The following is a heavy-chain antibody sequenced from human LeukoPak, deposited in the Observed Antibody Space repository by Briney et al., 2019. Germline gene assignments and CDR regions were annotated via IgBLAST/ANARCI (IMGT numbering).Heavy chain of an antibody. Sequence: SETLSLTCTVSGGSISSSSYYWGWIRQPPGKGLEWIGSIYYSGSTYYNPSLKSRVTISVDTSKNQFSLKLSSVTAADTAVYYCARIEIGSGRDHWGQGTLVTVSS. J-gene: IGHJ4*02. V-gene: IGHV4-39*01. D-gene: IGHD2-15*01. CDR3: ARIEIGSGRDH. CDR1: GGSISSSSYY. CDR2: IYYSGST.